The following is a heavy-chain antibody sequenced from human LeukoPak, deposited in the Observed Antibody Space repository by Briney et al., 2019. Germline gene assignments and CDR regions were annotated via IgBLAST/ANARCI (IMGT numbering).Heavy chain of an antibody. CDR1: GGSISSGGYS. Sequence: SQTLSLTCAVSGGSISSGGYSWSWIRQPPGKGLEWIGYIYHSGSTYYNPSLKSRVTISVDRSKNQFSLKLSSVTAADTAVYYCARGTRDSSGYYSVTYYFDYWGQGTLVSVSS. CDR2: IYHSGST. D-gene: IGHD3-22*01. V-gene: IGHV4-30-2*01. CDR3: ARGTRDSSGYYSVTYYFDY. J-gene: IGHJ4*02.